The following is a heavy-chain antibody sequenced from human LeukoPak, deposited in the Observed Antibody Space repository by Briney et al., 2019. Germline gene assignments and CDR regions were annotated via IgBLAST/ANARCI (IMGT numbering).Heavy chain of an antibody. CDR2: IWYDGRDK. V-gene: IGHV3-30*02. J-gene: IGHJ4*02. Sequence: GGSLRLSCAASGFTFSGCGMHWVRQAPGKGLEWVSFIWYDGRDKYYVDSVKGRFTISRDNSKNTLYLQMNSLRAEDTAMYYCAKDPYSYGSYFDYWGQGTLVTVSS. D-gene: IGHD5-18*01. CDR3: AKDPYSYGSYFDY. CDR1: GFTFSGCG.